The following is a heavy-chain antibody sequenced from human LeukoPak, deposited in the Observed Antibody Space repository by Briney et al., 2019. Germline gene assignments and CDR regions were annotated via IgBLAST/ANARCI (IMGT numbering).Heavy chain of an antibody. CDR2: IYSGGST. Sequence: GGSLRLSCAASGFTVSSSYMTWVRQAPGEGLEWVSVIYSGGSTHYAGSVKGRFTISRDNSKNTVYLQMNSLRAEDTAVYHCARAPYSSSWYFDYWGQGTLVTVSS. V-gene: IGHV3-66*01. J-gene: IGHJ4*02. CDR1: GFTVSSSY. CDR3: ARAPYSSSWYFDY. D-gene: IGHD6-13*01.